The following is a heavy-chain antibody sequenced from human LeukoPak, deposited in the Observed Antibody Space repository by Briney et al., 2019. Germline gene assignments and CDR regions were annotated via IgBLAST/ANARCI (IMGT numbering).Heavy chain of an antibody. J-gene: IGHJ3*02. D-gene: IGHD1-1*01. Sequence: GGSLRLSCAASGFTFSSYGMNWVRQAPGKGLEWVSSISSSISYKYYADSVKGRFTISRDNAKNSMYLQVNSLRAEDTAVYYCARDLDDAFDIWGQGTMVTVSS. CDR1: GFTFSSYG. CDR3: ARDLDDAFDI. CDR2: ISSSISYK. V-gene: IGHV3-21*04.